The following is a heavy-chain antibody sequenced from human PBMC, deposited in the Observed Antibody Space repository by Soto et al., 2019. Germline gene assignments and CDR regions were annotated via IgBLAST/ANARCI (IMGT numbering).Heavy chain of an antibody. CDR3: ARTGGELPLYHFDY. J-gene: IGHJ4*02. D-gene: IGHD1-26*01. CDR1: GGSISSYY. CDR2: IYYSGST. V-gene: IGHV4-59*08. Sequence: SETLSLTCTVSGGSISSYYWSWIRQPPGKGLEWIGYIYYSGSTNYNPSLKSRVTISVDTSKNQFSLKLSSVTAADTAVYYCARTGGELPLYHFDYWGQGTLVTVSS.